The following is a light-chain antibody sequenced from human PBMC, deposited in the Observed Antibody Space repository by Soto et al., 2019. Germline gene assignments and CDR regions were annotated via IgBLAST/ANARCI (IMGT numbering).Light chain of an antibody. J-gene: IGKJ1*01. CDR2: DAS. Sequence: EIVLTQSPATLSLSPGERATLSCRASQSVRNYLAWYQQKSGQAPRLLIYDASNRATGIPARFSGTGSGTDFTLTISSLEAEDFAVYYCQQRSKMPLTFGHGTK. CDR3: QQRSKMPLT. V-gene: IGKV3-11*01. CDR1: QSVRNY.